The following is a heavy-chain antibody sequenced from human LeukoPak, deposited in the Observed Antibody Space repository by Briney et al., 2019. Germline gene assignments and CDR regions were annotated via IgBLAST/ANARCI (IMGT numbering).Heavy chain of an antibody. CDR1: GYSFTSYW. Sequence: GESLKISCKGSGYSFTSYWISWVRQMPGNGLEWMGRIDPSDSYTNYSPSFQGHVTISADKSISTAYLQWSSLKASDTATYYCASRGYSPFDYWGQGTLVTVAS. V-gene: IGHV5-10-1*01. CDR2: IDPSDSYT. J-gene: IGHJ4*02. CDR3: ASRGYSPFDY. D-gene: IGHD3-22*01.